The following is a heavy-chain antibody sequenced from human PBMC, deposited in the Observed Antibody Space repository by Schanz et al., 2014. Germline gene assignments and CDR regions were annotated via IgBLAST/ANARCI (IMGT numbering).Heavy chain of an antibody. CDR2: IRSDGSLI. V-gene: IGHV3-30*02. J-gene: IGHJ4*02. CDR3: AVLGGFGELPLDY. CDR1: GFTFSSYG. D-gene: IGHD3-10*01. Sequence: QVQLVESGGGVVQPGGSLRLSCAASGFTFSSYGMHWVRQAPGKGLEWITSIRSDGSLIFYARSVKGRFTISRDNSKNTLYLQMNSLRAEDTAVYYCAVLGGFGELPLDYRGQGTLVTVSS.